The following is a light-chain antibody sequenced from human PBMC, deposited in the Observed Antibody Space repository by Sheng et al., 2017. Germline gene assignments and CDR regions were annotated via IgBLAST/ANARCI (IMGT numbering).Light chain of an antibody. CDR2: KDS. CDR3: QAWDRSTDVV. J-gene: IGLJ2*01. Sequence: SYELTQPPSVSVSPGRTAIIPCSGDKLEDKYVCWFQQKPGQSPELVIYKDSKRPSGIPERFSGANSGNTATLTISGTQSMDEADYYCQAWDRSTDVVFGGGTKLTVL. CDR1: KLEDKY. V-gene: IGLV3-1*01.